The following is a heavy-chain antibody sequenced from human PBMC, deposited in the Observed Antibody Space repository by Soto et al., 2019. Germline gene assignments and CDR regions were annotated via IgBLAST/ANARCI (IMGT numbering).Heavy chain of an antibody. CDR2: IYWDDDK. J-gene: IGHJ4*02. CDR3: THRYRDYYY. V-gene: IGHV2-5*02. CDR1: GFSLSTSVVG. D-gene: IGHD4-17*01. Sequence: QITLKESGPTLVKPTQTLTLTCTFSGFSLSTSVVGVGWIRQPPGKALEWLALIYWDDDKRYSPSLKSRLTITKDTSKNQVLLTMTNMDPVDTATYYCTHRYRDYYYWGQGTLVTVSS.